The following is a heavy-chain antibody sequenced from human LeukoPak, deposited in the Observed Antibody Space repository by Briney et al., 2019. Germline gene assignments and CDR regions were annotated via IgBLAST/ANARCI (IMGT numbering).Heavy chain of an antibody. CDR3: ASPENQWELPAFDY. D-gene: IGHD1-26*01. CDR2: IIPILGIA. CDR1: VGTFIIYA. J-gene: IGHJ4*02. Sequence: SVKVSFTASVGTFIIYAISWARQAPGQGLGGRGRIIPILGIANDAQKFHGRVTITADKSTSTAYMELSSLRSEYTAVYYCASPENQWELPAFDYWGQGTLVTVSS. V-gene: IGHV1-69*04.